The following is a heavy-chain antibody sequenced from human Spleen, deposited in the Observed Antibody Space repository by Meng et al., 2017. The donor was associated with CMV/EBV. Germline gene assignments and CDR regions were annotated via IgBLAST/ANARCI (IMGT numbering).Heavy chain of an antibody. CDR2: ISPSGGAI. J-gene: IGHJ6*02. Sequence: GESLKISCAASGFTFSDFYMSWIRQAPGKGLEWLSYISPSGGAIYDADSVRGRFTISRDNAQNSLYLQMNSLRADDTAVYYCASENYYGMYVWGQGTTVTVSS. CDR1: GFTFSDFY. V-gene: IGHV3-11*01. CDR3: ASENYYGMYV.